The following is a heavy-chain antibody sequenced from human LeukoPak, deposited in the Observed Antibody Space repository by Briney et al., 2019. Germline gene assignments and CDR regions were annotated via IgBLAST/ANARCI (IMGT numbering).Heavy chain of an antibody. J-gene: IGHJ4*02. V-gene: IGHV3-9*01. CDR1: GFTFDDYA. CDR3: AKSPRSGSYLHYFDY. D-gene: IGHD1-26*01. CDR2: ISWNSGSI. Sequence: PGRSLRLSCAASGFTFDDYAMHWVRQAPGKGLEWVSGISWNSGSIGYADSVKGRFTISRDNAKNSLYLQMNSLRAEDTAVYYCAKSPRSGSYLHYFDYWGQGTLVTVSS.